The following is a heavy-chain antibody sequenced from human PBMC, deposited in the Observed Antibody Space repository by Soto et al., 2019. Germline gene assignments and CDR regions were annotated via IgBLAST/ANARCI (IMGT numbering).Heavy chain of an antibody. CDR2: IYYSGNT. D-gene: IGHD6-13*01. V-gene: IGHV4-59*08. J-gene: IGHJ4*02. Sequence: PSETLSLTCTVSGGSISSYYWSWIRQPPGKGLEWIGYIYYSGNTNYNPSLQSRVTISVDTSKNQFSLKLSSVTAADTAVYYCARHLSSSWYLFDYWGQGTLVTVS. CDR3: ARHLSSSWYLFDY. CDR1: GGSISSYY.